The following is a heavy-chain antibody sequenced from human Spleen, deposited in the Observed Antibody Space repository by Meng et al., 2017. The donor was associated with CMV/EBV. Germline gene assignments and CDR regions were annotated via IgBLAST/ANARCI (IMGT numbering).Heavy chain of an antibody. V-gene: IGHV3-48*03. J-gene: IGHJ4*02. CDR1: GFTFSSYE. CDR2: ISSSGSTI. Sequence: GGSLRLSCAAPGFTFSSYEMNWVRQAPGKGLEWVSYISSSGSTIYYADSVKGRFTISRDNAKNSLYLQMNSLRAEDTAVYYCARGYFGVVTPDYWGQGTLVTVSS. CDR3: ARGYFGVVTPDY. D-gene: IGHD3-3*01.